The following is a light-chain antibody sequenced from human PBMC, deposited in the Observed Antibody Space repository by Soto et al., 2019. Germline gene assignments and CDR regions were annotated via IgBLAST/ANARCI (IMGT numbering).Light chain of an antibody. CDR1: QSVSGK. CDR3: QQYDNWPFT. Sequence: EVVMTQSPATLSVSPGEGATLSCRASQSVSGKLAWYQQKPGQAPRLLIYGASTRATGIPARFSGSESGTEFALTISSLQSEDFAVYYCQQYDNWPFTFGPGTKVDIK. CDR2: GAS. V-gene: IGKV3-15*01. J-gene: IGKJ3*01.